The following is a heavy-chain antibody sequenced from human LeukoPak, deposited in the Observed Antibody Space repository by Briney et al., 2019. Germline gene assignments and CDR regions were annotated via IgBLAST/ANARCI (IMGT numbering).Heavy chain of an antibody. CDR2: ISSSGSSI. Sequence: SGGSLRLSCAASGFTFSSYWMIWVRQAPGKGLEWISYISSSGSSIYYADSVKGRFTISRDNAKNSLYLRMNSLRAEDTAVYYCARDGEFYYDRSSYWGQGSLVTVSS. V-gene: IGHV3-48*04. CDR3: ARDGEFYYDRSSY. J-gene: IGHJ4*02. D-gene: IGHD3-22*01. CDR1: GFTFSSYW.